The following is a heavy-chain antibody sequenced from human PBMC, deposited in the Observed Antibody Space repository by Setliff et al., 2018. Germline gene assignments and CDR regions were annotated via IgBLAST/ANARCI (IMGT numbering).Heavy chain of an antibody. Sequence: PGGSLRLSCKASGFMFNRYNLNWVRQAPGKGLEWISYISSTNKPFYADSVKGRFIVFRDDARDTLFLQMNSLYPDDTGVYYCARGNDPKVVARQFDYWGHGTLVTVSS. CDR3: ARGNDPKVVARQFDY. D-gene: IGHD2-15*01. J-gene: IGHJ4*01. CDR1: GFMFNRYN. CDR2: ISSTNKP. V-gene: IGHV3-48*01.